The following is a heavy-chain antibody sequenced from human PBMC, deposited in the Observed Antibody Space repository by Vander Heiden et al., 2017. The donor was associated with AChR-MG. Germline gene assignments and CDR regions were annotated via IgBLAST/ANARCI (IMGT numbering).Heavy chain of an antibody. V-gene: IGHV3-9*01. CDR1: GFTFDDHA. J-gene: IGHJ4*02. CDR2: ISWNSGSI. CDR3: AKDSYGDNGFDY. D-gene: IGHD4-17*01. Sequence: EVQLVESGGGLVQPGRSLRLSCAASGFTFDDHAMHWVRQAPGKGLEWVSGISWNSGSIGYADSVKGRFTISRDNAKNSLYLQMNSLRAEDTALYYCAKDSYGDNGFDYWGQGTLVTVSS.